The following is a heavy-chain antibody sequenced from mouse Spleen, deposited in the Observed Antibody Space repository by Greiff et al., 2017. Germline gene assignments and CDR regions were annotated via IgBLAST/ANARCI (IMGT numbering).Heavy chain of an antibody. CDR1: GFNIKNTY. V-gene: IGHV14-3*01. D-gene: IGHD1-2*01. CDR2: IDPANGNT. J-gene: IGHJ2*01. Sequence: VQLQQSVAELVRPGASVKLSCTASGFNIKNTYMHWVKQRPEQGLEWIGRIDPANGNTKYAPKFQGKATITADTSSNTAYLQLSSLTSEDTAIDYCASPLLRLRDYFDYWGQGTTLTVSS. CDR3: ASPLLRLRDYFDY.